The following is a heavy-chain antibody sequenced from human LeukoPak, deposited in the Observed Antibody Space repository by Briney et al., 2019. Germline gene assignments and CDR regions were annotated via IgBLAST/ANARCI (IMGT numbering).Heavy chain of an antibody. CDR3: AREDTAMVTPDY. CDR1: GGSISSGGYY. Sequence: SQTLSLTCTVSGGSISSGGYYWSWIRLHPGKGLEWIGYIYYSGSTYYNPSLKSRVTISVDTSKNQFSLKLSSVTAADTAVYYCAREDTAMVTPDYWGQGTLVTVSS. V-gene: IGHV4-31*03. D-gene: IGHD5-18*01. CDR2: IYYSGST. J-gene: IGHJ4*02.